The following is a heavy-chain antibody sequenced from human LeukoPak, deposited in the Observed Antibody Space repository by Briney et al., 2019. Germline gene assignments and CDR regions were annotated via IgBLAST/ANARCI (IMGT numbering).Heavy chain of an antibody. J-gene: IGHJ4*02. V-gene: IGHV3-23*01. CDR2: ITGSGGNT. CDR1: GFTFSNYA. CDR3: AKWGDYDVLTGYYVSYY. Sequence: GGSLRLSCAASGFTFSNYAMSWVRQAPGKGLEWVSAITGSGGNTYYADSVKGRFTISRDNSKNTVFLQMNSLRAEDTAVYYCAKWGDYDVLTGYYVSYYWRQGTLVTVSS. D-gene: IGHD3-9*01.